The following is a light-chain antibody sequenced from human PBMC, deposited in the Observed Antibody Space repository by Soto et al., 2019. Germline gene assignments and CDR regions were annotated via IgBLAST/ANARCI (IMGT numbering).Light chain of an antibody. V-gene: IGLV2-23*01. J-gene: IGLJ2*01. CDR1: SRDVGNYNL. CDR2: EDT. CDR3: CSYAGSSTVI. Sequence: QSALTQPASVSGSRGQSITISCTGTSRDVGNYNLVSWYQQYPGKAPKLMIYEDTKRPSGVSHRFSGSKSGNTVSLTISVLQPEDEARYYCCSYAGSSTVIFGGGTKLIVL.